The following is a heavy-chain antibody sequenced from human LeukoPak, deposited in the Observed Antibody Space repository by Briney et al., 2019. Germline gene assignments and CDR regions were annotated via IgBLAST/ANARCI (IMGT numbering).Heavy chain of an antibody. CDR1: GGSISSSSYY. D-gene: IGHD5-18*01. Sequence: SETLSLTCTVSGGSISSSSYYWSWIRQPPGKGLEWIGEINHSGSTNYNPSLKSRVTISVDTSKNQFSLKLSSVTAADTAVYYCATRAMVAEFDYWGQGTLVTVSS. CDR2: INHSGST. CDR3: ATRAMVAEFDY. V-gene: IGHV4-39*07. J-gene: IGHJ4*02.